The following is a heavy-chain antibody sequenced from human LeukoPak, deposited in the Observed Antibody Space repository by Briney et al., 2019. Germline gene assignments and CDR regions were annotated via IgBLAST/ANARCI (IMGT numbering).Heavy chain of an antibody. CDR1: GFTFDDYG. CDR3: ARVRPGLYYFDY. V-gene: IGHV3-20*04. Sequence: PGGSLRLSCAGSGFTFDDYGVSWVRQAPGKGLEWVSGINWNGGSTGYADSVRGRFTISRDNAKNSLYLQMNSLRAEDTAVYYCARVRPGLYYFDYWGQGTLVTVSS. CDR2: INWNGGST. J-gene: IGHJ4*02.